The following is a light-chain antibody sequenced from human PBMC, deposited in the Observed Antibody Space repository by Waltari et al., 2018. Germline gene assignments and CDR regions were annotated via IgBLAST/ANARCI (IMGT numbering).Light chain of an antibody. CDR2: AAS. Sequence: SLSASVGDRVTITCRASQTISRYLNWYQQKPGKAPNLLIYAASSLQSGVPSRFSGSGSGRDFTLIITSLQPEDFATYYCQESYSFTRTFGQGTKVEIK. CDR1: QTISRY. CDR3: QESYSFTRT. V-gene: IGKV1-39*01. J-gene: IGKJ1*01.